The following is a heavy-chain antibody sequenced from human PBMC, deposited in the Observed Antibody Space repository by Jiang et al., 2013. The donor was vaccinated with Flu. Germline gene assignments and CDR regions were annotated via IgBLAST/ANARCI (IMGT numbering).Heavy chain of an antibody. Sequence: KVSCKASGYTFTSYAMNWVRQAPGQGLECMGWINTNTGNPTYAQGFTGRFVFSLDTSVSTAYLQISSLKAEDTAVYYCARALRPGSSWAGWFDPWGQGTLVTVSS. CDR2: INTNTGNP. CDR1: GYTFTSYA. V-gene: IGHV7-4-1*02. D-gene: IGHD6-13*01. J-gene: IGHJ5*02. CDR3: ARALRPGSSWAGWFDP.